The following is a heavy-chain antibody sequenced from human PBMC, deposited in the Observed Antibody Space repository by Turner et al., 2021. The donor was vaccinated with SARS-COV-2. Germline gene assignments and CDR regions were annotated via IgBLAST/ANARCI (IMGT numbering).Heavy chain of an antibody. Sequence: QVQLVQPGAEVKKPGSSGKVSCKASGGTVSSYAISGVRQAPGQGLEWMGGIIPIFGAANYAQKCQGRVTITADESTSTAYMELSSLRSEDTAVYYCGWYSGYDGGGHYFDYWGQGTLVTVSS. D-gene: IGHD5-12*01. CDR2: IIPIFGAA. V-gene: IGHV1-69*01. J-gene: IGHJ4*02. CDR1: GGTVSSYA. CDR3: GWYSGYDGGGHYFDY.